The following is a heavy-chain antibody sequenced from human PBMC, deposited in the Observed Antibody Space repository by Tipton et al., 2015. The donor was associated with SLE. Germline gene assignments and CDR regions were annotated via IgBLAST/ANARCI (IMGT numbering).Heavy chain of an antibody. J-gene: IGHJ3*02. V-gene: IGHV3-11*04. Sequence: LSLTCAVSGFPFSDYYMRWIRQAPGKGLEWVSYISSSGSTIYYADSVKGRFTISRDNAKNSLYLRMNSLRAEDTAVYYCAGPGGGRVVINNDAFDIWGQGTMVTVSS. D-gene: IGHD3-3*01. CDR2: ISSSGSTI. CDR1: GFPFSDYY. CDR3: AGPGGGRVVINNDAFDI.